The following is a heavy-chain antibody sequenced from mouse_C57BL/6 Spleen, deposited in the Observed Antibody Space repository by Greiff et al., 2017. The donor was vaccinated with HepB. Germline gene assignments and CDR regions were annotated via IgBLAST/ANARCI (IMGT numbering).Heavy chain of an antibody. CDR3: ARETTVVAGDFDV. V-gene: IGHV14-3*01. CDR1: GFNIKNTY. CDR2: IDPANGNT. Sequence: EVKLMESVAELVRPGASVKLSCTASGFNIKNTYMHWVKQRPEQGLEWVGRIDPANGNTKYAPKVQGKATITADTSSNTAYLQLSSLTSEDTAIYYCARETTVVAGDFDVWGTGTTVTVSS. D-gene: IGHD1-1*01. J-gene: IGHJ1*03.